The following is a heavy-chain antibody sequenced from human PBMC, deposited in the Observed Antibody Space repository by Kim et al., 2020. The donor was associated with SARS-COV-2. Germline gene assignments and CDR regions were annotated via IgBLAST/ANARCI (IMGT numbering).Heavy chain of an antibody. D-gene: IGHD6-6*01. Sequence: ANYAQKFQGRVTLTADESTSTAYMELSSLRSEDTAVYYCARAKEYSSLDYWGQGTLVTVSS. CDR3: ARAKEYSSLDY. J-gene: IGHJ4*02. CDR2: A. V-gene: IGHV1-69*01.